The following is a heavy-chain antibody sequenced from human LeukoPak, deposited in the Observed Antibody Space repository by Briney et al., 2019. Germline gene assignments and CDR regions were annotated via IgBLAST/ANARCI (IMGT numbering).Heavy chain of an antibody. J-gene: IGHJ4*02. CDR1: GFPFSSYW. CDR2: IKQDGSKK. Sequence: GESLRLSCVASGFPFSSYWMTWVRQAPGKGLEWVANIKQDGSKKPYVDSVKGRFTISRDNAKNSLYLQMNSLRAEDTAIYYCTRVGYIDEGIDYWGQGTLVTVSS. V-gene: IGHV3-7*04. CDR3: TRVGYIDEGIDY. D-gene: IGHD5-24*01.